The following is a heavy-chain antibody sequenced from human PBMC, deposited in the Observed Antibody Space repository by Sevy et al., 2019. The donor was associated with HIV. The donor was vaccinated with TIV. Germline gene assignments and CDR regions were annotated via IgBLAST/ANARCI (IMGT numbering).Heavy chain of an antibody. J-gene: IGHJ4*02. CDR1: GDSISSYF. CDR2: IYFTGNT. D-gene: IGHD1-1*01. CDR3: ARDSTTRPRVLDY. V-gene: IGHV4-59*01. Sequence: SETLSLTCSVSGDSISSYFWTWVRQSPGKGLEWIGNIYFTGNTDYSPSLKSRVTLSLETSKSQFSLTLKYVTAADTAIYFCARDSTTRPRVLDYWGQGTLVTVSS.